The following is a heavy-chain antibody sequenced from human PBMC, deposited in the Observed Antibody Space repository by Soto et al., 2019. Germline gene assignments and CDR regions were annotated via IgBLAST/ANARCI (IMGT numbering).Heavy chain of an antibody. CDR2: INAGNGNT. J-gene: IGHJ3*02. V-gene: IGHV1-3*01. CDR1: GYTFTSYA. D-gene: IGHD5-12*01. CDR3: ASGRGGGYSGYVDDAFDI. Sequence: ASVKVSCKASGYTFTSYAMHWVRQAPGQRLEWMGWINAGNGNTKYSQKFQGWVTMTRDTSISTAYMELSRLRSDDTAVYYCASGRGGGYSGYVDDAFDIWGQGTMVTVSS.